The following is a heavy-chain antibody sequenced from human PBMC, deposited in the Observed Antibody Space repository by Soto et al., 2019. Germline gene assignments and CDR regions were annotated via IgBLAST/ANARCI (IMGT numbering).Heavy chain of an antibody. CDR2: IIPIFGTA. CDR1: GGTFSSYA. J-gene: IGHJ6*02. CDR3: ASLIAAAGPPHSPRYYYCMDV. Sequence: QVQLVQSGAEVKKPGSSVKVSCKASGGTFSSYAISWVRQAPGQGLEWMGGIIPIFGTADYAQKFQGRVTSTADEATSTAYMELSSLRSEGTAVYYCASLIAAAGPPHSPRYYYCMDVWGQGTRVTVSS. D-gene: IGHD6-13*01. V-gene: IGHV1-69*12.